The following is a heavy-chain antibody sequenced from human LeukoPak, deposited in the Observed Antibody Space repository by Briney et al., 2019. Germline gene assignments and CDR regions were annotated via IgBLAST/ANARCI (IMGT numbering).Heavy chain of an antibody. CDR1: GGSFIGYH. CDR3: ARDPTTVITLPYYFDD. D-gene: IGHD4-23*01. CDR2: INHSGST. Sequence: SETLSLTCAVSGGSFIGYHWNWIRQPPGKGLERIGEINHSGSTNYNPSLKSRVTISVDTSKKQFSLTLRSLTAADTAVYYCARDPTTVITLPYYFDDWGQGILVTVSS. V-gene: IGHV4-34*01. J-gene: IGHJ4*02.